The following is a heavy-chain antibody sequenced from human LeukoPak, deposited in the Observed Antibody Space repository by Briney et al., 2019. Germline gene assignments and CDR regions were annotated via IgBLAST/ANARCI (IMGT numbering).Heavy chain of an antibody. CDR3: AREGYDSSGSWGYYYYYYMDV. CDR1: GFTFSSYA. Sequence: PGRSLRLSCAAPGFTFSSYAMHWVRQAPGKGLEWVAVISYDGSNKYYADSVKGRFTISRDNSKNTLYLQMNSLRAEDTAVYYCAREGYDSSGSWGYYYYYYMDVWGKGTTVTVSS. J-gene: IGHJ6*03. V-gene: IGHV3-30-3*01. D-gene: IGHD3-22*01. CDR2: ISYDGSNK.